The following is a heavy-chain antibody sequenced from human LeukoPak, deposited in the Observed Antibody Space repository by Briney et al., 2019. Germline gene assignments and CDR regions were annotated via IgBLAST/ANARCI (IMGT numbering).Heavy chain of an antibody. CDR3: AKPRAMTTGVGRYFDL. D-gene: IGHD1-1*01. J-gene: IGHJ2*01. CDR1: GFTFTSYA. Sequence: RSGGSLRLSCAASGFTFTSYARSWDRQAPGKGLDWVSAISGVGENTYYADSVKGRFTISRDNSENTLYLQMNSLRAEDTATYYCAKPRAMTTGVGRYFDLWGRGTLVTVSS. V-gene: IGHV3-23*01. CDR2: ISGVGENT.